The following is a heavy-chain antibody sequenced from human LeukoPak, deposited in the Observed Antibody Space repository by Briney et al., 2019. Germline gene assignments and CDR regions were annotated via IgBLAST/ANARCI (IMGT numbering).Heavy chain of an antibody. CDR3: AKEGDGYHP. CDR1: GYTFTGYY. D-gene: IGHD5-24*01. J-gene: IGHJ5*02. V-gene: IGHV1-2*02. Sequence: ASVKVSCTPSGYTFTGYYIHWVRQAPGQGLEWMGWINPNSGGTNYAQKFRGRVTMTRDTSISTAYMELSRLTSDDTAVYYCAKEGDGYHPWGQGTLVTVSS. CDR2: INPNSGGT.